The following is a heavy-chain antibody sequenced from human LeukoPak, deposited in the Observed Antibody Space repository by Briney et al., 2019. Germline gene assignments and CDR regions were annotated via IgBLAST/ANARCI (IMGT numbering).Heavy chain of an antibody. CDR3: AKVREEVPAAIIGVYYFDY. Sequence: GGSLRLSCAASRFTFSNYSMNWVRQAPGKGLEWVSAISGSGGSTYYADSVKGRFTISRDNSKNTLYLQMNSLRAEDTAVYYCAKVREEVPAAIIGVYYFDYWGQGTLVTVSS. J-gene: IGHJ4*02. CDR1: RFTFSNYS. V-gene: IGHV3-23*01. CDR2: ISGSGGST. D-gene: IGHD2-2*01.